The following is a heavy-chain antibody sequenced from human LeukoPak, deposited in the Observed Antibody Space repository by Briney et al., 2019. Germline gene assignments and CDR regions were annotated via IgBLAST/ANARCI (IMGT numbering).Heavy chain of an antibody. D-gene: IGHD3-9*01. CDR1: GFSFSSYS. CDR2: ISRSSTDI. CDR3: ARHFTTGSIDY. J-gene: IGHJ4*02. V-gene: IGHV3-21*01. Sequence: KPGGSLRLSCAASGFSFSSYSMNWVRQAPGKGLEWVSSISRSSTDIQYADSVKGRFTISRDNAKNSLHLQMNSLRAEDTAVYYCARHFTTGSIDYWGQGNLVTVSS.